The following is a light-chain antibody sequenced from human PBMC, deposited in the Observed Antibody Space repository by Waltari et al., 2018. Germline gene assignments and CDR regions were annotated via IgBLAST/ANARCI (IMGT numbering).Light chain of an antibody. V-gene: IGKV3-20*01. CDR2: GTS. J-gene: IGKJ4*01. CDR3: QQYDGSAVT. Sequence: IATLSGSASQSVTSISLGWYHQKPGQAPRLLIYGTSTRATGFPDRFSGSGSGTDFTLTISRLEPEDSAVYHCQQYDGSAVTFGGGTKVEIK. CDR1: QSVTSIS.